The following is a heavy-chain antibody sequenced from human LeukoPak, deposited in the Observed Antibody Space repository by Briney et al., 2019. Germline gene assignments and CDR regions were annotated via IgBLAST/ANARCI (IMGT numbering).Heavy chain of an antibody. D-gene: IGHD5-12*01. CDR2: ISDSGRNT. Sequence: GGSLRLSCAASGFTFSSYWMSWVRQAPGKGLEWVAAISDSGRNTYYADSVKGRFTISRDNSKNTLYLQMSSLRAEDTAVYYCAKDHSDYPSFFDYWGQGTLVTVSS. CDR3: AKDHSDYPSFFDY. J-gene: IGHJ4*02. CDR1: GFTFSSYW. V-gene: IGHV3-23*01.